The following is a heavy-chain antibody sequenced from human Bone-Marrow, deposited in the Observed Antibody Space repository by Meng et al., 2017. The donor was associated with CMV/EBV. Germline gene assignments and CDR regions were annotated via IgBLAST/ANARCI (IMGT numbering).Heavy chain of an antibody. J-gene: IGHJ6*02. CDR1: GGSFGGDH. D-gene: IGHD2-8*01. V-gene: IGHV4-34*01. CDR2: INQSGST. CDR3: AREPGVSEYYYYGMDV. Sequence: SETLSLTCSLYGGSFGGDHWSWIRQPPGKGLEWIGDINQSGSTNYNPSLRSRVTMSVDTSRNQFSLKLSSVTAADTAIYYCAREPGVSEYYYYGMDVWGQGTTVTVPS.